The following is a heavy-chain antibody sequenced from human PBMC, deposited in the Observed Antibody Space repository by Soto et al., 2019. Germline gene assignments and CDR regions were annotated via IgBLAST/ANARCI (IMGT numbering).Heavy chain of an antibody. V-gene: IGHV4-39*01. D-gene: IGHD2-21*01. CDR2: IYYSGST. J-gene: IGHJ4*02. CDR3: TTGGDAWKTGL. CDR1: RVSISSSISY. Sequence: SGTLSLTCSLLRVSISSSISYWAWICKPPGKGLEWIGSIYYSGSTYYNPSLKSRVTISVDTSKNQFSLKLSSVTAADTAIYYCTTGGDAWKTGLWGQGTLVTVSS.